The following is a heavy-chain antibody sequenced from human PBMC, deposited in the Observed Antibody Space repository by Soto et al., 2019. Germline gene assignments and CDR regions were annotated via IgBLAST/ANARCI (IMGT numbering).Heavy chain of an antibody. Sequence: PVGSLRLSCAASGFTFSNAWMSWVRQAPGKGLEWVGRIKSKTDGGTTDYAAPVKGRFTISRDDSKNTLYLQMNSLKTEDTAVYYCTTRALGYCSGGSCYQDYYYGMDVWGQGTTVTVSS. CDR1: GFTFSNAW. CDR3: TTRALGYCSGGSCYQDYYYGMDV. CDR2: IKSKTDGGTT. V-gene: IGHV3-15*01. J-gene: IGHJ6*02. D-gene: IGHD2-15*01.